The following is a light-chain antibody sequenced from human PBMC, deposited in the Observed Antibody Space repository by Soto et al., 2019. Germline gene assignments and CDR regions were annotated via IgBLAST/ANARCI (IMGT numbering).Light chain of an antibody. CDR2: DAS. Sequence: EIVLTQSPGTLSLSPGESATLSCRASQSVTNNYLAWYQQKPGQAPRLLIADASRRATGIPDRFSGSGSGTEFTLTFSRLEPEDFEVYYCQQCARSPLTFGQGTKVEMK. J-gene: IGKJ1*01. CDR3: QQCARSPLT. V-gene: IGKV3-20*01. CDR1: QSVTNNY.